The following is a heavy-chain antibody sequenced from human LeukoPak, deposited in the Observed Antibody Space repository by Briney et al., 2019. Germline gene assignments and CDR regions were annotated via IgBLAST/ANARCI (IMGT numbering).Heavy chain of an antibody. D-gene: IGHD6-19*01. Sequence: ASVKVSCKASGYTFTSYDINWVRQATGQGLEWMGWMNPNSGNTGYAQKFQGRVTMTTDTSTSTAYMELRSLRSDDTAVYYCARDSVAVAGTFDYWGQGTLVTVSS. CDR1: GYTFTSYD. CDR3: ARDSVAVAGTFDY. CDR2: MNPNSGNT. J-gene: IGHJ4*02. V-gene: IGHV1-8*01.